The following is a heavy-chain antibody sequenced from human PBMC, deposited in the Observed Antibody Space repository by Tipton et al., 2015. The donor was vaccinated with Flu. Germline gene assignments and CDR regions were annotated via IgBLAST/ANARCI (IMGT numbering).Heavy chain of an antibody. D-gene: IGHD3-10*01. CDR1: GYTFTTYG. J-gene: IGHJ4*02. CDR3: ARTMDMVRGVIPFDY. Sequence: QSGAEVKKPGASVKVSCRASGYTFTTYGVTWVRQAPGQGLEWMGWISAYNGNTNYAQKLQGRVTMTTDTSTSTAYMELRSLRSDDTAVYYCARTMDMVRGVIPFDYWGQGTLVTVSS. V-gene: IGHV1-18*04. CDR2: ISAYNGNT.